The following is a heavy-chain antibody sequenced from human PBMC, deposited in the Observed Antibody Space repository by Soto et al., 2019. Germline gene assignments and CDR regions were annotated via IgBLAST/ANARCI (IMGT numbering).Heavy chain of an antibody. CDR3: ARALADGMDV. J-gene: IGHJ6*02. CDR1: GFTFSSYG. V-gene: IGHV3-7*03. CDR2: IVQDGTDR. Sequence: PGGSLRLSCAASGFTFSSYGMHWVRQAPGKGLEWVANIVQDGTDRYYLDSVTGRFTISRDNARNSMYLQMNSLRIEDTAVYYCARALADGMDVWGQGTTVTVSS. D-gene: IGHD3-3*02.